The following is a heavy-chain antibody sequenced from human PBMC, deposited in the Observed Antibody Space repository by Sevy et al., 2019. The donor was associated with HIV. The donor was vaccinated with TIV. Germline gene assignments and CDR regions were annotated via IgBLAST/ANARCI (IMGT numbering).Heavy chain of an antibody. CDR3: ARDGITMVRGVTALSGVGYMDV. V-gene: IGHV3-21*01. CDR2: ISSSSSYI. CDR1: GFTFSSYT. J-gene: IGHJ6*03. Sequence: GGALRLSCAASGFTFSSYTMNWVRQAPGKGLEWVSFISSSSSYIYNADSVKGRFTISRDNAKNSLYLQMNSLRAEDTAVYYCARDGITMVRGVTALSGVGYMDVWGKGPTVTVSS. D-gene: IGHD3-10*01.